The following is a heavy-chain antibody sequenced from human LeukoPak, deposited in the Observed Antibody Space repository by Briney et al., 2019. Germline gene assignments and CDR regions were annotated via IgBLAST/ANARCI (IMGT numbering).Heavy chain of an antibody. V-gene: IGHV3-21*01. D-gene: IGHD4-23*01. J-gene: IGHJ5*02. CDR2: ISSSSSYI. CDR3: AKDNGGNSGRFEWEVGWFDP. CDR1: GFIFSSYS. Sequence: GGSLRLSCAASGFIFSSYSMNWVRQAPGKGLEWVSSISSSSSYIYYADSVKGRFTISRDNAKNSLYLQMNSLRAEDTAVYYCAKDNGGNSGRFEWEVGWFDPWGQGTLVTVSS.